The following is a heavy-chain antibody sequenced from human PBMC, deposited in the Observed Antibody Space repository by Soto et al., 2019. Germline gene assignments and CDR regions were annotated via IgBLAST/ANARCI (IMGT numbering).Heavy chain of an antibody. J-gene: IGHJ6*02. CDR1: GFTFSSYE. Sequence: QPGGSLRLSCAASGFTFSSYEMNWVRQAPGKGLEWVSYISSSGSTIYYADSVKGRFTISRDNAKNSLYLQMNSLRAEDTAVYYCARDGVVAARPYYGMDVWGQGTTVTVSS. CDR2: ISSSGSTI. D-gene: IGHD6-6*01. CDR3: ARDGVVAARPYYGMDV. V-gene: IGHV3-48*03.